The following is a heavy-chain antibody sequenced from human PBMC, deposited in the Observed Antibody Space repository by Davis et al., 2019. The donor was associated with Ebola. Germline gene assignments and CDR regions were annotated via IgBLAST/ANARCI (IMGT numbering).Heavy chain of an antibody. CDR2: IRSKAYGGTK. J-gene: IGHJ4*02. CDR1: GFTFGDYA. D-gene: IGHD3-16*01. CDR3: GGYY. Sequence: GESLKISCTGSGFTFGDYAMNWVRQAPGKGLEWVGFIRSKAYGGTKEYAASVKGRFTISRDDSKSIAYLQLNSLKAEDTAVYYCGGYYWGQGTLVTVSS. V-gene: IGHV3-49*04.